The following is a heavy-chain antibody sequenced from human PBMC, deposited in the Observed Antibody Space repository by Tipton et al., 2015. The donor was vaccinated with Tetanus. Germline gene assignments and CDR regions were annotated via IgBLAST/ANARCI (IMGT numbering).Heavy chain of an antibody. J-gene: IGHJ6*02. Sequence: TLSLTCTVTGASVSSDGYYWSWVRQPPGQRPEWIGYIYHTGPANYNPSLKSRVTISVDTSKNQFSLSLTSVTAADTAVYYCARMQRYGMDVWGQGTTVTVSS. CDR1: GASVSSDGYY. CDR3: ARMQRYGMDV. V-gene: IGHV4-61*08. D-gene: IGHD6-25*01. CDR2: IYHTGPA.